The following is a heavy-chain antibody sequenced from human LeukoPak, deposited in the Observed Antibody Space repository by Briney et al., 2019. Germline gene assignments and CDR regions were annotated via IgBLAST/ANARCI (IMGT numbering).Heavy chain of an antibody. J-gene: IGHJ5*02. CDR1: GYTFTSYY. Sequence: ASVKVSCKASGYTFTSYYMHWVRQAPGQGLEWMGIINPSGGSTSYAQRFQGRVTMTRDTSTSTVYMELSSLRSEDTAVYYCARGGLVVVPAAMYYWFDPWGQGTLVTVSS. CDR3: ARGGLVVVPAAMYYWFDP. V-gene: IGHV1-46*01. CDR2: INPSGGST. D-gene: IGHD2-2*01.